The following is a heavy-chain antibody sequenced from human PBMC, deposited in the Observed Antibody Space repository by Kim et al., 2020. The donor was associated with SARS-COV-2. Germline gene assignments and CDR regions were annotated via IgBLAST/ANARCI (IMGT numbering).Heavy chain of an antibody. J-gene: IGHJ4*02. CDR3: ARDASTTVTTYYYFDY. V-gene: IGHV4-4*02. D-gene: IGHD4-17*01. Sequence: SRKSRVTISVDKSKNQFSLKLSSVTAADTAVYYCARDASTTVTTYYYFDYWGQGTLVTVSS.